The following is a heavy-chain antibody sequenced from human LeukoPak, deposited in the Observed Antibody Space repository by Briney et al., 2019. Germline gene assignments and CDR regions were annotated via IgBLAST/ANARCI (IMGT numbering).Heavy chain of an antibody. CDR2: FDPEDGET. J-gene: IGHJ4*02. CDR1: GYTLTELS. D-gene: IGHD6-13*01. V-gene: IGHV1-24*01. Sequence: ASVKVSCKVSGYTLTELSMHWVRQAPGKGLEWMGGFDPEDGETIYAQKFQGRVTMTEDTSTDTAYMELSSLRSEDTAVYYCATVSPGIAAAGGYFDYWGQGTPVTVSS. CDR3: ATVSPGIAAAGGYFDY.